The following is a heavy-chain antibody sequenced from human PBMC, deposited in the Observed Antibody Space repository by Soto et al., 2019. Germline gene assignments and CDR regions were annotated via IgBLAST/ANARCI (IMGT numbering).Heavy chain of an antibody. CDR2: ISGSGGST. CDR3: AKSHEFGVVILYYFDY. D-gene: IGHD3-3*01. CDR1: GFTFSSYA. J-gene: IGHJ4*02. Sequence: LRLSCAASGFTFSSYAMSWVRQAPVKVLEWVSAISGSGGSTYYADSVKGRFTISRDNSKNTLYPQMNSLRAEDTAVYYCAKSHEFGVVILYYFDYWGQGTLVTVSS. V-gene: IGHV3-23*01.